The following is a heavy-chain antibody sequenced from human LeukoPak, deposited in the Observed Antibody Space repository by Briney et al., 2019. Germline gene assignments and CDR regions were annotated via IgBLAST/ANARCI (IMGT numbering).Heavy chain of an antibody. CDR1: GFSFSDYA. J-gene: IGHJ3*02. D-gene: IGHD3-22*01. Sequence: GGSLRLSCKTSGFSFSDYAVSWVRQAPGKGLEWIGFIRNKANGGTTEYAASVKCRFTISRDDSKTIAHLQMSSLKTEDTAVYYCSRFYSSGWASGAFDIWGQGTMVTVSS. CDR3: SRFYSSGWASGAFDI. V-gene: IGHV3-49*04. CDR2: IRNKANGGTT.